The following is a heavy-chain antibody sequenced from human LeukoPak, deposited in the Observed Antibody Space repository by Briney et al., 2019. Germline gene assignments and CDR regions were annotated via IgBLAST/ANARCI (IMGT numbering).Heavy chain of an antibody. J-gene: IGHJ4*02. CDR1: GGSFSGYY. D-gene: IGHD6-6*01. CDR3: ARRLGSTSSGYDY. Sequence: PSETLSLTCAVYGGSFSGYYWSWIRQPPGKGLEWIGYIYYNGNTDYNPSLKSRVTISVDTSKNQFSLKLSSLTAADTAVYYCARRLGSTSSGYDYWGQGTLVTVSS. V-gene: IGHV4-59*08. CDR2: IYYNGNT.